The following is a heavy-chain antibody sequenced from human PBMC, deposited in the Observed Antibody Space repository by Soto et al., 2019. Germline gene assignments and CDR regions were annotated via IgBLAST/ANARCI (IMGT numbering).Heavy chain of an antibody. CDR2: ISGSGGST. V-gene: IGHV3-23*01. J-gene: IGHJ4*02. Sequence: GGSLRLSCTASGFTFSSYAMSWVRQAPGKGLEWVSAISGSGGSTYYADSVKGRFTISRENSKNTLYLQMNSLRAEDTAVYYCSKEETTVTTLYFDYWGQGTLVTVSS. CDR1: GFTFSSYA. CDR3: SKEETTVTTLYFDY. D-gene: IGHD4-17*01.